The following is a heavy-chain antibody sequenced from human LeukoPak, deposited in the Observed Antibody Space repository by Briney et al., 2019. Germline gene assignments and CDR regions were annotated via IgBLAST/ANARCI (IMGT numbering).Heavy chain of an antibody. CDR2: ISTIGST. J-gene: IGHJ4*02. Sequence: SETLSLTCTVSSGSISSSNYYWSWIRQPAGKGLEWIGRISTIGSTNYNPSLNSRVTIPIDTSKNQFSLKLSSVTAADTAVYYCARDFPHDFWSGYYQNNWGQGTLVTVSS. V-gene: IGHV4-61*02. CDR1: SGSISSSNYY. D-gene: IGHD3-3*01. CDR3: ARDFPHDFWSGYYQNN.